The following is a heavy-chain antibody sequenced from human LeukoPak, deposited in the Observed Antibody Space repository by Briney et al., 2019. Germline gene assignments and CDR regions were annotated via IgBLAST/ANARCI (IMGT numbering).Heavy chain of an antibody. CDR3: ARGLPCSSTSCYSAFDY. CDR2: IYHSGST. CDR1: GYSISGGYY. Sequence: SETLSLTCAVSGYSISGGYYWGWIRQPPGKGLEWIGSIYHSGSTYYNPSLKSRVTISVDTSKNQFSLKLSSVTAADTAVYYCARGLPCSSTSCYSAFDYWGQGTLVTVSS. V-gene: IGHV4-38-2*01. D-gene: IGHD2-2*02. J-gene: IGHJ4*02.